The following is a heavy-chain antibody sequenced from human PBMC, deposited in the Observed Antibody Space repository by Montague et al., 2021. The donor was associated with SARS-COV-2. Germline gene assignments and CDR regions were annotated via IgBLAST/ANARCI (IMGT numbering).Heavy chain of an antibody. V-gene: IGHV4-59*12. J-gene: IGHJ3*02. CDR3: ARGRRPVVVPGAGPAGRAFDI. CDR2: ISDSGST. Sequence: SETLSLTCTVSGGSISSFYWSWFRQPPGKGLEWIGYISDSGSTNYNPSLTSRVTMSVDTSKNQFYLRLNSVTAADTAVYYCARGRRPVVVPGAGPAGRAFDIWGQGTMVTVSS. D-gene: IGHD2-2*01. CDR1: GGSISSFY.